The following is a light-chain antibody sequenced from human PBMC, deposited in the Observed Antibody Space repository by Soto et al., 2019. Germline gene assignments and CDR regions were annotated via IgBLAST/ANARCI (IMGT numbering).Light chain of an antibody. CDR1: QNIYNNY. CDR3: QRYGSSPPHT. J-gene: IGKJ2*01. V-gene: IGKV3-20*01. CDR2: GAS. Sequence: EIVLTQSPGTLSLSPGEGATLSCRASQNIYNNYLAWYQQKPGQAPRLLISGASSRATGIPDRFSGSGSGTDFTLTISRLESEDVAVYYCQRYGSSPPHTFGQGTKLEIK.